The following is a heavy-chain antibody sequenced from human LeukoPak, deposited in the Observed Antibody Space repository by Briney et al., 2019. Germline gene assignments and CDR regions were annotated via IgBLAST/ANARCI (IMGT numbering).Heavy chain of an antibody. CDR2: IIPIFGTA. CDR1: GGTFSSYA. Sequence: SVKVSCKASGGTFSSYAISWVRQAPGQGLEWMGGIIPIFGTANYAQKFQGRVTITADESTSTAYMELSSLRSEDTAVYYCARGINSGSYTFDYWGQGTLVTVSS. V-gene: IGHV1-69*13. D-gene: IGHD1-26*01. CDR3: ARGINSGSYTFDY. J-gene: IGHJ4*02.